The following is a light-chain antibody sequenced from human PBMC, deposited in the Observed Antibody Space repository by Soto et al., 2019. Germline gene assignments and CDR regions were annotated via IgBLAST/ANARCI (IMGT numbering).Light chain of an antibody. Sequence: QSVLTQPASVSGSPGQSLTISCTGTSSDVGGYNHVSWYQQCPGKAPKLMIYEVNNRPSGVSNRFSGSKSGNTASLTISGLQADDEADYYCSSFAGSATWVFGGGTKLTVL. CDR1: SSDVGGYNH. CDR2: EVN. CDR3: SSFAGSATWV. J-gene: IGLJ3*02. V-gene: IGLV2-14*01.